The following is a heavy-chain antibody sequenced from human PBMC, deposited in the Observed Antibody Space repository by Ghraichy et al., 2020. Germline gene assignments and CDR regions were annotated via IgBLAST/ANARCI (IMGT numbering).Heavy chain of an antibody. V-gene: IGHV4-39*01. Sequence: SETLSLTCTVSGGSISSSSYYWGWIRQPPGKGLEWIGSIYYSGSTYYNPSLKSRVTISVDTSKNQFSLKLSSVTAADTAVYYCARHSPGSSWYAPHYNYMDVWGKGTTVTVSS. CDR2: IYYSGST. D-gene: IGHD6-13*01. J-gene: IGHJ6*03. CDR1: GGSISSSSYY. CDR3: ARHSPGSSWYAPHYNYMDV.